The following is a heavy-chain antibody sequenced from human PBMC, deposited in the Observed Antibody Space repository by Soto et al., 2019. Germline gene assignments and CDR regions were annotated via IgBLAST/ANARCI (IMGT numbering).Heavy chain of an antibody. Sequence: EVQVLESGGGLVQPGGSLRLSCVASGFTFSSYAMSWVRQAPGKGLEWVSFVSGSGGSTDYADSVKGRFTISRDNSKSMLYLQLNSLRAEDTAMYYCAKRSFQLGLPFDYWGQGTLVTVSS. J-gene: IGHJ4*02. CDR2: VSGSGGST. D-gene: IGHD6-13*01. CDR3: AKRSFQLGLPFDY. V-gene: IGHV3-23*01. CDR1: GFTFSSYA.